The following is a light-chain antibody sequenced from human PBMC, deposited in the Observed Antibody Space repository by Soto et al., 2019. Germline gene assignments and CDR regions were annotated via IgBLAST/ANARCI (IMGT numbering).Light chain of an antibody. CDR3: LQDHNYPRT. V-gene: IGKV1-6*01. CDR1: QGIRND. CDR2: AAS. Sequence: AIQMTQSPSSLSASVGDRVTITCRASQGIRNDLGWYQQRPGKAPKLLIYAASTLQSGVPSRFGGSGSGTDFTLTISSLQPEDFATYFCLQDHNYPRTFGQGTKVDIK. J-gene: IGKJ1*01.